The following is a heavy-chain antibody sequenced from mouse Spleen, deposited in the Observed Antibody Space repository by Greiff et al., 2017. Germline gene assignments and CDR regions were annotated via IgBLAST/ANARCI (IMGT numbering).Heavy chain of an antibody. CDR1: GFNIKDYY. CDR3: ARGPGNYVYYYAMDY. V-gene: IGHV14-1*02. CDR2: IDPENGNT. J-gene: IGHJ4*01. Sequence: EVKLMESGAELVRPGALVKLSCKASGFNIKDYYMHWVKQRPEQGLEWIGWIDPENGNTIYDPKFQGKASITADTSSNTAYLQLGSLTSEDTAVYYCARGPGNYVYYYAMDYWGQGTSVTVSS. D-gene: IGHD2-1*01.